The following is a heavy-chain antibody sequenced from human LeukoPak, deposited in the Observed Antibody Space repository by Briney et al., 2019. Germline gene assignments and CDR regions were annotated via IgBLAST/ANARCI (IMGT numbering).Heavy chain of an antibody. CDR3: ARDPMYYYDSSGNFDY. V-gene: IGHV3-30*04. CDR2: IAYDGTIR. Sequence: GGSLRLSCVASGFTFSTYAMHWVRQAAGKGLEWVTVIAYDGTIRYYADSVKGRFTISRDDSQNTLYLQMNSLRAEDTAVYYCARDPMYYYDSSGNFDYWGQGTLVTVSS. J-gene: IGHJ4*02. D-gene: IGHD3-22*01. CDR1: GFTFSTYA.